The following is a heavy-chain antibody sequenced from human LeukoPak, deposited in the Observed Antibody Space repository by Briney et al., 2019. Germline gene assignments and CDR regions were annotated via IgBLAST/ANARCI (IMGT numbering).Heavy chain of an antibody. CDR3: ARDASGGNFDY. V-gene: IGHV4-59*12. CDR2: IYYSGST. J-gene: IGHJ4*02. Sequence: SETLSLTCTVSGGSISSYYWSWIRQPPGKGLEWIGYIYYSGSTNYNPSLKSRLTISVDTSKNQFSLKLSSVTAADTAVYYCARDASGGNFDYWGQGTLVTVSS. D-gene: IGHD2-15*01. CDR1: GGSISSYY.